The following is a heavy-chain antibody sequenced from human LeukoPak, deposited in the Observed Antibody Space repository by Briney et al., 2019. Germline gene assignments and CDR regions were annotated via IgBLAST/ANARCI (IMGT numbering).Heavy chain of an antibody. V-gene: IGHV3-15*01. Sequence: GPLRLSSAASGFPSSVTWMSWVRQAPGRGLEWVGRFKSKAAGGTTYYAAPVAGRFTISRDDSKSMLYLQMNSLKTEDTAVYYCTRGAPQADVFDIWGQGTMVTVSS. J-gene: IGHJ3*02. D-gene: IGHD1-26*01. CDR2: FKSKAAGGTT. CDR1: GFPSSVTW. CDR3: TRGAPQADVFDI.